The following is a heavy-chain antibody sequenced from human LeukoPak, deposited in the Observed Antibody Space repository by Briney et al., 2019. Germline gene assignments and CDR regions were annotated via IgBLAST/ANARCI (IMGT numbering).Heavy chain of an antibody. CDR3: AKDHPVLHY. CDR1: GFTLTNYA. V-gene: IGHV3-30*02. CDR2: IQSVGTTK. J-gene: IGHJ4*02. Sequence: GGSLRLSCAVSGFTLTNYAVHWVRQAPGKGLESVAFIQSVGTTKYVDSVKGRFTISRDISKNTLYLQMNSLRVEDTAVYYCAKDHPVLHYWGQGTLVTVSS.